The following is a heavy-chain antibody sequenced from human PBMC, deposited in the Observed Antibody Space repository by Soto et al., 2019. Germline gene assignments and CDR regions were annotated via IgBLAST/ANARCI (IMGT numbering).Heavy chain of an antibody. Sequence: APGKGLEWVAVIQDGGSISYADSVSDRFTISRDNAKNTVFLEMNSLRPEDTAVYFCARGEGSGSNALGHWGQGTLVTVSS. D-gene: IGHD3-16*01. V-gene: IGHV3-66*01. CDR3: ARGEGSGSNALGH. J-gene: IGHJ4*02. CDR2: IQDGGSI.